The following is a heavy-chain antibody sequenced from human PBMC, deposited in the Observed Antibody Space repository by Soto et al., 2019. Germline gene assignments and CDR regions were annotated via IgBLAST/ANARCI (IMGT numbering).Heavy chain of an antibody. CDR2: ISGSGGST. CDR1: GFTFSSYA. Sequence: GGSLRLSCAASGFTFSSYAMSWVRQAPGKGLEWVSAISGSGGSTYYADSVKGRFTISRDNSKNTLYLQMNSLRAEDTAVYYCARDSYYALWSGYPPAYWGQGTQVTVSS. CDR3: ARDSYYALWSGYPPAY. V-gene: IGHV3-23*01. D-gene: IGHD3-3*01. J-gene: IGHJ4*02.